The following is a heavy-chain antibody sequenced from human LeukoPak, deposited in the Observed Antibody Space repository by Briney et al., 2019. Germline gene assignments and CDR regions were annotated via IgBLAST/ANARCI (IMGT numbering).Heavy chain of an antibody. CDR2: INSDGSST. Sequence: PGGSLRLSCAASGFTFSSYWMHWVRQAPGKGLVWVSRINSDGSSTSYADSVKGRFTISRDNSKNTLYLQMNSLRAEDTAVYYCARGGRSRFFDYWGQGTLVTVSS. CDR3: ARGGRSRFFDY. V-gene: IGHV3-74*01. CDR1: GFTFSSYW. J-gene: IGHJ4*02. D-gene: IGHD3-3*01.